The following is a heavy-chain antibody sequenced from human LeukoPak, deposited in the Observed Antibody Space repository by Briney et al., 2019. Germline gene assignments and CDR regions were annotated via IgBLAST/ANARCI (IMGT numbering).Heavy chain of an antibody. V-gene: IGHV3-74*01. CDR3: ARGTPDSGGAYPPNS. J-gene: IGHJ4*02. D-gene: IGHD4-23*01. CDR2: INSDGSST. Sequence: GGSLRLSCAASGFTFSSYSMHWVRQAPGKGLVCLSLINSDGSSTNYADSVKGRFTISRDNAKNTLYLQMNSLRGEDTALYYCARGTPDSGGAYPPNSWGQGTLVTVSS. CDR1: GFTFSSYS.